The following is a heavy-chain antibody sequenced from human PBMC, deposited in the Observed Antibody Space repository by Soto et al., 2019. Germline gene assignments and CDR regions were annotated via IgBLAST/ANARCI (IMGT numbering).Heavy chain of an antibody. Sequence: PSETLSLTCAVSGGSISSGGYSWSWIRQPPGKGLEWIGYIYHSGSTYYNPSLKSRVTISVDRSKNQFSLKLSSVTAADTAVYYCAREINYGYNWFDPLGQGTLVTVSS. J-gene: IGHJ5*02. V-gene: IGHV4-30-2*01. CDR1: GGSISSGGYS. CDR3: AREINYGYNWFDP. D-gene: IGHD4-17*01. CDR2: IYHSGST.